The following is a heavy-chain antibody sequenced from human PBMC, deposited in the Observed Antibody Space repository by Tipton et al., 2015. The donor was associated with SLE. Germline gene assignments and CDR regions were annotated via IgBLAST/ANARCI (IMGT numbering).Heavy chain of an antibody. V-gene: IGHV4-34*01. CDR2: INHSGST. CDR1: GGSFNGYY. D-gene: IGHD6-13*01. CDR3: ARVTSSSRFFDY. Sequence: LRLSCAVYGGSFNGYYWSWIRQPPGKGLEWIGEINHSGSTSYNPSLKSRDTISVDTSKNQFSLKLSSVTAADTAVYYCARVTSSSRFFDYWGQGTLVTVSS. J-gene: IGHJ4*02.